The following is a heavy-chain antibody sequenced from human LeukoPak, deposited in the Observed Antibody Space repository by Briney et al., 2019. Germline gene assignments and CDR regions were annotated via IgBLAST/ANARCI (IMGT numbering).Heavy chain of an antibody. CDR1: GYSFSSYW. CDR2: IDPSDSYT. Sequence: GESLKISCKASGYSFSSYWIIWVRQMPGKGLEWMGRIDPSDSYTNYSPSFQGHVTISADNSISTVYLQWSSLKASDTAMYYCARHGGGSYYYFDYWGQGTLVTVSA. CDR3: ARHGGGSYYYFDY. V-gene: IGHV5-10-1*01. J-gene: IGHJ4*02. D-gene: IGHD1-26*01.